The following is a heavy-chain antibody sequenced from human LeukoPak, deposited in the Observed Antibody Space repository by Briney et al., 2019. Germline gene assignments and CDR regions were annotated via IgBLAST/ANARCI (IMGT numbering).Heavy chain of an antibody. J-gene: IGHJ4*02. D-gene: IGHD3-3*01. CDR2: INPNSGGT. Sequence: ASVKVSCKVSGYTFTGYYMHWVRQAPGQGLEWMGRINPNSGGTNYAQKFQGRVTMTRDTSISTAYMELSRLRSDDTAVYYCASEEGLRFFFDYWGQGTLVTVSS. V-gene: IGHV1-2*06. CDR3: ASEEGLRFFFDY. CDR1: GYTFTGYY.